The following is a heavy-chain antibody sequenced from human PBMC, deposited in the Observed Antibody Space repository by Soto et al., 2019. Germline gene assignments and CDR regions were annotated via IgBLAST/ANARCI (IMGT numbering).Heavy chain of an antibody. CDR2: IHYSGTT. D-gene: IGHD2-8*01. CDR1: GTSISSYY. J-gene: IGHJ4*01. CDR3: ARYNSYAIFY. Sequence: PSETLSLTCTVSGTSISSYYWSWIRQPPGKGLEWIANIHYSGTTNYNPSLASRVTLSVDTSKNQFSLKMTSVTAADRSMYFCARYNSYAIFYWARGALVTGSS. V-gene: IGHV4-59*01.